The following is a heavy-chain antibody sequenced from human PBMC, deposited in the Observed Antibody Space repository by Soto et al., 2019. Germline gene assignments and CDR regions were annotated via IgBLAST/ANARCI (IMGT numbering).Heavy chain of an antibody. Sequence: ASVKVSCKASGGTFSRYAISWVRQAPGQGLEWMGGIIPIFGTANYAQKFQGRVTITADESTSTAYMELSSLRSEDTAVYYCAGHVVVVVAATYYYYGMDVWGQGTTVTVSS. J-gene: IGHJ6*02. CDR2: IIPIFGTA. CDR1: GGTFSRYA. D-gene: IGHD2-15*01. CDR3: AGHVVVVVAATYYYYGMDV. V-gene: IGHV1-69*13.